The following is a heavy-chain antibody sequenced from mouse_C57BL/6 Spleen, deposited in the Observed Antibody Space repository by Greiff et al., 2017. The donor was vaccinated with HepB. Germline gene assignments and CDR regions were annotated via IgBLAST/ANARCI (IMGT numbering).Heavy chain of an antibody. CDR3: GGKGDGSSPFAY. Sequence: VQLQQSGAELARPGASVKLSCKASGYTFTSYGISWVKQRPGQGLEWIGEIYPRSGNTYYNEKFKGKATLTADKSSSTAYMELRSLTSEDSAVYFCGGKGDGSSPFAYWGQGTLVTVSA. D-gene: IGHD1-1*01. J-gene: IGHJ3*01. CDR1: GYTFTSYG. CDR2: IYPRSGNT. V-gene: IGHV1-81*01.